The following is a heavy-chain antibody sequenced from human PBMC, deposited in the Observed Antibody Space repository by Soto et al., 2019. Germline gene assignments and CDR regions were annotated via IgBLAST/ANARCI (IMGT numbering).Heavy chain of an antibody. CDR1: GGTFSSYT. Sequence: QVQLVQSGAEVKKPGSSVKVSCKASGGTFSSYTISWVRQAPGQGLEWMGRIIPILGIANYAQKFQGRVTITADKSTSTAYMELSSLRSEDTAVYYCARDRFGRRNCSSTSCYTSNWYFDLWGRGTLVTVSS. CDR2: IIPILGIA. J-gene: IGHJ2*01. CDR3: ARDRFGRRNCSSTSCYTSNWYFDL. D-gene: IGHD2-2*02. V-gene: IGHV1-69*08.